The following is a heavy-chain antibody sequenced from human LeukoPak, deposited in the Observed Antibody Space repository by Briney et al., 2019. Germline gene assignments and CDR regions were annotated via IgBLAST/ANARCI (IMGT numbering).Heavy chain of an antibody. J-gene: IGHJ4*02. CDR2: IWYDGINK. Sequence: GGSLRLSCAASGFTFSSYGMHWVRQAPGKGLEWVAVIWYDGINKYYADSVKGRFTISRDNSKNTLYLQMNSLRAEDTAVYYCARDFLERYYDSSGYYYARAIDYWGQGTLVTVSS. CDR1: GFTFSSYG. V-gene: IGHV3-33*01. D-gene: IGHD3-22*01. CDR3: ARDFLERYYDSSGYYYARAIDY.